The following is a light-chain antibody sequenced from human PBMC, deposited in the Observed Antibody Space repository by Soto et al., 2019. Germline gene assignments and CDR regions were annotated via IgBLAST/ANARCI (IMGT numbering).Light chain of an antibody. Sequence: QSVLTQPPSASGSPGQSVTISCTGTSSDVGGYNYVSWYQQHPGKAPKLMIYEVSKRPSGVPDRFSGSKSGNTASLTVSGLQAEDEANYYCSPYAGSNTHYVFGTGTKVTVL. V-gene: IGLV2-8*01. CDR2: EVS. J-gene: IGLJ1*01. CDR1: SSDVGGYNY. CDR3: SPYAGSNTHYV.